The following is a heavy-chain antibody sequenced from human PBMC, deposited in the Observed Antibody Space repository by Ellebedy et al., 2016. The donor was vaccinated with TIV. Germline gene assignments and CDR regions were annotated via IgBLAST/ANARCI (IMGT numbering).Heavy chain of an antibody. J-gene: IGHJ3*02. Sequence: GGSLRLSCAASGFTFSSYGMHWVRQAPGKGLEWVAVISYDGSNKFSADSVRGRFSISRDNSKNTLFLQMNCLRAEDTAVYYCAKSADSGSYHDAFDIWGQGTMVTVSS. CDR2: ISYDGSNK. CDR1: GFTFSSYG. D-gene: IGHD1-26*01. V-gene: IGHV3-30*18. CDR3: AKSADSGSYHDAFDI.